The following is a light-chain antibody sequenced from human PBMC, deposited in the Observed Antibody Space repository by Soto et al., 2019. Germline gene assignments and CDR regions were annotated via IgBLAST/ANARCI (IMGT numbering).Light chain of an antibody. V-gene: IGKV2-40*01. Sequence: EIVMTQTPLSLPVTPGEPASISCRSSRSLLDRDDGNTYLDWYLQKPGQSPQLLIYTVSSRASGVPDRFSGSGSGTDFTLKISRVGTEDVGVYYCMQQREFPYTFGQGTKLEIK. J-gene: IGKJ2*01. CDR2: TVS. CDR3: MQQREFPYT. CDR1: RSLLDRDDGNTY.